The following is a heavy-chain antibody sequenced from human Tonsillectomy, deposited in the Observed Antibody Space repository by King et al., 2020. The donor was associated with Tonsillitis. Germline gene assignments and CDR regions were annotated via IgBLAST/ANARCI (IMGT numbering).Heavy chain of an antibody. CDR3: ARAKYFDL. V-gene: IGHV3-7*01. J-gene: IGHJ2*01. Sequence: VQLVESGGGLVQPGGSLRLSCAASGFTFSIYWMSWVRQAPGKGLEWVANIKQDGSEKYYVDSVKGRFTISRDNAKNSLYLQMNSLRAEDTDVYYCARAKYFDLWGRGTLVTVSS. CDR1: GFTFSIYW. CDR2: IKQDGSEK.